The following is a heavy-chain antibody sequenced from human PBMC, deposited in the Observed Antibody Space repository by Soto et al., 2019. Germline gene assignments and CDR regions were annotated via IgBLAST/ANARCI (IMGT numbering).Heavy chain of an antibody. Sequence: QVQLVQSGAEVKKPGSSVKVSCKASGGTFSSYAISWVRQAPGQGLEWMGGIIPIFGTANYAQKFQGRVTITADKSTSTAYMELSSLRSEDTAVYYCARQNDYGDYVRAYYYGMDVWGQGTTVTASS. CDR2: IIPIFGTA. J-gene: IGHJ6*02. CDR1: GGTFSSYA. D-gene: IGHD4-17*01. V-gene: IGHV1-69*06. CDR3: ARQNDYGDYVRAYYYGMDV.